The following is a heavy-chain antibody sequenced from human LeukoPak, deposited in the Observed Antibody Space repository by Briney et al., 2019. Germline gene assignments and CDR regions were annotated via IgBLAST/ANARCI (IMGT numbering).Heavy chain of an antibody. D-gene: IGHD6-13*01. Sequence: GGSLRLSCAASGFTFSSYSMNWVRQAPGKGLEWVSYISSSSSTIYYADSVKGRFTISRDNAKNSLYLQMNSLRVEDTAVYYCAKVDRGDYSSSPVPYYNYYMNVWGKGTTVTVSS. V-gene: IGHV3-48*01. CDR1: GFTFSSYS. J-gene: IGHJ6*03. CDR3: AKVDRGDYSSSPVPYYNYYMNV. CDR2: ISSSSSTI.